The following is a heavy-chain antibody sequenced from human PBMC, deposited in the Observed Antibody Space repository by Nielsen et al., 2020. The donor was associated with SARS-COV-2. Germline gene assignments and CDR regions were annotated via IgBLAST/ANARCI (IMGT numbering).Heavy chain of an antibody. J-gene: IGHJ6*02. Sequence: VRQMPGKGLEWMGGIIPIFGTANYAQKFQGRVTITADESTSTAYTELSSLRSEDTAVYYCARERCSGGSCVQEYYYYYGMDVWGQGTTVTVSS. D-gene: IGHD2-15*01. V-gene: IGHV1-69*01. CDR2: IIPIFGTA. CDR3: ARERCSGGSCVQEYYYYYGMDV.